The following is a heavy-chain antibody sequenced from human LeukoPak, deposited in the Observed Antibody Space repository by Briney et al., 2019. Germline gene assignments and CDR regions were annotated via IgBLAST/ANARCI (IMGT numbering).Heavy chain of an antibody. CDR3: ARTENYIPEDCFDP. CDR2: ICYSGST. CDR1: GGSIGSSSYC. Sequence: SETLSLTCSVSGGSIGSSSYCWGWIRQPPGKGLEWIGTICYSGSTFYNPSLKSRVTLSVDTSKTQFFLKLSSVTAADTAVHYCARTENYIPEDCFDPWGQGTLVTVSS. J-gene: IGHJ5*02. D-gene: IGHD5-24*01. V-gene: IGHV4-39*01.